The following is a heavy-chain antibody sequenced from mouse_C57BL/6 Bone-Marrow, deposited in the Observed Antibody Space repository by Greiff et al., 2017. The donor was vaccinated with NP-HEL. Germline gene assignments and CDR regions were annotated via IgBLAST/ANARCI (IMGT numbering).Heavy chain of an antibody. CDR2: IDPENGDT. CDR3: TTGDYDYVFDY. CDR1: GFNFKDDY. J-gene: IGHJ2*01. D-gene: IGHD2-4*01. V-gene: IGHV14-4*01. Sequence: VQLQQSGAELVRPGASVKLSCTASGFNFKDDYMHWVKQRPEQGLEWIGWIDPENGDTEYASKFQGKATITADTSSNTAYLQLSSLTSEDTAVYYCTTGDYDYVFDYWGQGTTLTVSS.